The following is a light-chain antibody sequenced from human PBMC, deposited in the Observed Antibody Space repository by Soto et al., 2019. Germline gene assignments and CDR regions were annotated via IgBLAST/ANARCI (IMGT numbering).Light chain of an antibody. CDR2: KAS. CDR3: QQYNSYALT. V-gene: IGKV1-5*03. J-gene: IGKJ4*01. Sequence: DIQMTQSPSTLSASVGHRVTITCRARQSISSWLAWYQQKPGKAPKLLIYKASSLESGVPSRCSGSGSGTEFTLTISSLQPHDFATYYCQQYNSYALTVGGGTRVQI. CDR1: QSISSW.